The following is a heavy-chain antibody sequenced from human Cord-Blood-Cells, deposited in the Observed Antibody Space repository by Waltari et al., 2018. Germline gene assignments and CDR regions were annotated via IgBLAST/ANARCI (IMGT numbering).Heavy chain of an antibody. Sequence: QVQLVQSGAEVKKPGSSVKVSCKASGGTFSSYAISWVRQAPGQGLEWMGGISPIFGTANYAQKFQGRVTITADESTSTAYMELSSLRSEDTAVYYCARRNQLLYYGSGSYYAFDIWGQGTMVTVSS. D-gene: IGHD3-10*01. CDR2: ISPIFGTA. CDR1: GGTFSSYA. V-gene: IGHV1-69*01. CDR3: ARRNQLLYYGSGSYYAFDI. J-gene: IGHJ3*02.